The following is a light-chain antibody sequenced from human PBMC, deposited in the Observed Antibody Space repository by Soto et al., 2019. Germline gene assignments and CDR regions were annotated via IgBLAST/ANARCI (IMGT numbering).Light chain of an antibody. CDR3: QQRANWPLT. J-gene: IGKJ4*01. Sequence: IVLTQSPATLSLSPGERATLSCRASPSVGDYLAWYQQKPGQAPRLLLYDASNRATGVPARFSGSGFGTDFSLTISSLEPDDFAVYYCQQRANWPLTLGGGTKVEIK. V-gene: IGKV3-11*01. CDR2: DAS. CDR1: PSVGDY.